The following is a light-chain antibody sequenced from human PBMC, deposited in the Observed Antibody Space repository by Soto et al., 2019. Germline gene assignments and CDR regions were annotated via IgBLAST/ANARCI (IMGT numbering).Light chain of an antibody. Sequence: QSALTQPASVSGSPGQSITISCTGTSSDVGSYNLVSWYQQHPGKAPKLIIYEVSERPSGVSHRFSGSKSGNTASLTISGLQAEDEADYYCCSYATPRLFGGGTKHRP. V-gene: IGLV2-23*02. CDR2: EVS. CDR3: CSYATPRL. J-gene: IGLJ2*01. CDR1: SSDVGSYNL.